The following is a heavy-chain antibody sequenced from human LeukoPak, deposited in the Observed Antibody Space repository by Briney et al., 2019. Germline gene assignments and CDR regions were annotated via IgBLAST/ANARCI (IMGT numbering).Heavy chain of an antibody. D-gene: IGHD2-2*01. Sequence: GGSLRLSCAASGFTFSTYSINWVRQAPGKGLEWVSSISSSSSYIYYADSVKGRFTISRDNAKNSLYLQMNSPRAEDTAVYYCARVGGYCSSTSNCYSDYWGQGTLVTVSS. V-gene: IGHV3-21*01. J-gene: IGHJ4*02. CDR1: GFTFSTYS. CDR3: ARVGGYCSSTSNCYSDY. CDR2: ISSSSSYI.